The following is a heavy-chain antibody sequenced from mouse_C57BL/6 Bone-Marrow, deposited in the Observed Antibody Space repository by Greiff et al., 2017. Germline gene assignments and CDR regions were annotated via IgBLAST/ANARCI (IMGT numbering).Heavy chain of an antibody. CDR3: ARPGGGTTVRSYAMDY. D-gene: IGHD1-1*01. CDR2: ISSGSSTI. Sequence: EVQLVASGGGLVKPGGSLKLSCAASGFTFSDYGMHWVRQAPEKGLEWVAYISSGSSTIYYADTVKGRFTLSRDNAKNTLFLQMTSLRSEDTAMYYCARPGGGTTVRSYAMDYWGQGTSVTVSS. J-gene: IGHJ4*01. CDR1: GFTFSDYG. V-gene: IGHV5-17*01.